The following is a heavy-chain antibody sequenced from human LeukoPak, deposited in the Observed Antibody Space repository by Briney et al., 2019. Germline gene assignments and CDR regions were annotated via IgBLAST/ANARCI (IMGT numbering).Heavy chain of an antibody. CDR3: ARDSGSGSNDY. V-gene: IGHV1-3*01. J-gene: IGHJ4*02. D-gene: IGHD1-26*01. Sequence: ASVTVSCKASGYTFTSYAIHWVRQAPGQRLEWMGWISAGNGNTKYSQNFQGRVTFISNTSATTAFMELSSPRSEDAAVYYCARDSGSGSNDYWGQGTLVTVSS. CDR1: GYTFTSYA. CDR2: ISAGNGNT.